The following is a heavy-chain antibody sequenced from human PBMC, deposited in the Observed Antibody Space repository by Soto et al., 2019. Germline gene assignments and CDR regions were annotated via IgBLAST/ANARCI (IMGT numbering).Heavy chain of an antibody. CDR1: GFTFSDYY. D-gene: IGHD2-2*01. CDR2: ISSSGSTI. J-gene: IGHJ6*03. V-gene: IGHV3-11*01. CDR3: ARAPVVPAAINPYYYYYMDV. Sequence: GGSLRLSCAASGFTFSDYYMSWIRQAPGKGLEWVSYISSSGSTIYYADSVKGRFTISRDNAKNSLYLQMNSLRAEDTAVYYCARAPVVPAAINPYYYYYMDVWGKGTTVTVSS.